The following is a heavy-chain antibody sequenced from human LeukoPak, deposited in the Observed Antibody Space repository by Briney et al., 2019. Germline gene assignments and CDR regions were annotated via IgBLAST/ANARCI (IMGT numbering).Heavy chain of an antibody. CDR3: ARGIRGSVYYFDY. D-gene: IGHD3-10*01. Sequence: SETLSLTCNVSGRSISSSSYYWGWIRQPPGKGLEWIGSIYYSGSTYNNPSLKSRLTISVDTSKNLFSLKLSSVAAADTAVYYCARGIRGSVYYFDYWGQGNVVTVTA. CDR2: IYYSGST. V-gene: IGHV4-39*01. CDR1: GRSISSSSYY. J-gene: IGHJ4*02.